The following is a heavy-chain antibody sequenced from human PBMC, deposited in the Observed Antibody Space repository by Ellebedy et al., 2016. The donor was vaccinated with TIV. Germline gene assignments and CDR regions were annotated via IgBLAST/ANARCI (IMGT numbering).Heavy chain of an antibody. CDR3: AKDKLRGLWLGESLKGNFDL. CDR2: IIRSTSYI. CDR1: GFTLSTYS. V-gene: IGHV3-21*01. D-gene: IGHD3-10*01. Sequence: PGGSLRLSCAASGFTLSTYSMTWVRQAPGKGLEWVSSIIRSTSYIYYADSVKCRFTLSRDDAKNSLYLQMNSLRAEDTAVYYCAKDKLRGLWLGESLKGNFDLWGRGTLVTVSS. J-gene: IGHJ2*01.